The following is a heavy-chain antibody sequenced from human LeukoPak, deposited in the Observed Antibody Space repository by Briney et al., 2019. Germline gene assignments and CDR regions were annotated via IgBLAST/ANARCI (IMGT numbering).Heavy chain of an antibody. V-gene: IGHV1-18*01. Sequence: ASVKVSCKASGYTFTSYAMHWVRQAPGQGLEWMGWISAYNGNTNYAQKLQGRVTMTTDTSTSTAYMELRSLRSDDTAVYYCARRYCSGGSCFLDYWGQGTLVTVSS. CDR3: ARRYCSGGSCFLDY. D-gene: IGHD2-15*01. CDR1: GYTFTSYA. CDR2: ISAYNGNT. J-gene: IGHJ4*02.